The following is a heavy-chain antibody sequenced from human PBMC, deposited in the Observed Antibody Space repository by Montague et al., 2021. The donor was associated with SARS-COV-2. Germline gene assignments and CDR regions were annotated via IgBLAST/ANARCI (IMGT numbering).Heavy chain of an antibody. J-gene: IGHJ5*02. Sequence: SETLSLTCTVSGASITTYYWSWIRQSAGKGLEWIGRIHTSGNTNYNPTLRCRVTMSVDTSKNQFSLKLNSVTAADTAVYYCAREATSWFGELMGVWFDPWGQGTLVTVSS. CDR3: AREATSWFGELMGVWFDP. D-gene: IGHD3-10*01. V-gene: IGHV4-4*07. CDR2: IHTSGNT. CDR1: GASITTYY.